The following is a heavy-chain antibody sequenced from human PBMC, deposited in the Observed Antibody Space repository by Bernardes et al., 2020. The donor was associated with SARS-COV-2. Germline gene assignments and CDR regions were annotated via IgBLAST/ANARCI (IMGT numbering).Heavy chain of an antibody. J-gene: IGHJ6*02. CDR1: GGSFSGYY. D-gene: IGHD4-17*01. V-gene: IGHV4-34*01. Sequence: TLSLTCAVYGGSFSGYYWSWIRQPPGKGLEWIGEINHSGSTNYNPSLKSRVTISVDTSKNQFSLKLSSVTAADTAVYYCARGPLYYGDYEGDYYYYYGMDVWGQGTTVTVSS. CDR2: INHSGST. CDR3: ARGPLYYGDYEGDYYYYYGMDV.